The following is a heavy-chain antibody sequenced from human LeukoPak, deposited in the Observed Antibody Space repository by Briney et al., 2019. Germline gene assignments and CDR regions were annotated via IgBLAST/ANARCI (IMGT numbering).Heavy chain of an antibody. CDR3: ARGARYCSSTSCYAFDY. J-gene: IGHJ4*02. D-gene: IGHD2-2*01. Sequence: SQTLSLTCTVSGGSISSGGYYWSWIRQHPGKGLEWIGYIYYSGSTCYNPSLKSRVTISVDTSKNQFSLKLSSVTAADTAVYYCARGARYCSSTSCYAFDYWGQGTLVTVSS. V-gene: IGHV4-31*03. CDR1: GGSISSGGYY. CDR2: IYYSGST.